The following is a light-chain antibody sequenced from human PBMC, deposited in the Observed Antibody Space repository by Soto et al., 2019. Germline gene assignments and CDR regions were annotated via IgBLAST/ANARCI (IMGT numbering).Light chain of an antibody. CDR1: QTLLYASNNKNY. CDR2: WAS. V-gene: IGKV4-1*01. Sequence: DIVMTQSPDSLAVSLGERATVNCKSSQTLLYASNNKNYLAWYQQKPGQPPKLLIYWASTRQSGVPDRFSGSGSGTDFTLTIGSLQAEDVAIHFCQQYLTTPLTFGGGTRVEIK. J-gene: IGKJ4*01. CDR3: QQYLTTPLT.